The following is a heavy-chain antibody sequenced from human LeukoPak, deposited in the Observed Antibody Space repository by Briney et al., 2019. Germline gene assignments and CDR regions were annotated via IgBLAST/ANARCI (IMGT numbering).Heavy chain of an antibody. J-gene: IGHJ4*02. CDR1: GGSISSGSYY. D-gene: IGHD3-3*01. CDR3: ATSLYDFWSGYYEGIFDY. Sequence: SETLSLTCTVSGGSISSGSYYWSWIRQPAGKGLEWIGRIYTSGSTNYNPSLKSRVTISVDTSKNQLSLKLSPVTAADTAVYYCATSLYDFWSGYYEGIFDYWGQGTLVTVSS. V-gene: IGHV4-61*02. CDR2: IYTSGST.